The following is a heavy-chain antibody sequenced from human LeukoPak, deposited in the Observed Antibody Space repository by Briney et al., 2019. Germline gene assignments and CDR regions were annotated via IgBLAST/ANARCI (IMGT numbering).Heavy chain of an antibody. CDR2: INPNSGGT. V-gene: IGHV1-2*02. D-gene: IGHD5-12*01. Sequence: ASVKVSCKASGYTFTGYYMRWVRQAPGQGLEWMGWINPNSGGTNYAQKFQGRVTMTRDTSISTAYMELSRLRSDDTAVYYCARASGYDSEDFDYWGQGTLVTVSS. J-gene: IGHJ4*02. CDR3: ARASGYDSEDFDY. CDR1: GYTFTGYY.